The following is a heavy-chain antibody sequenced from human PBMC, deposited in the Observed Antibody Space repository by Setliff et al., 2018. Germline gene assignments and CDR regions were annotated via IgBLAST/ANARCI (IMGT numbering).Heavy chain of an antibody. CDR2: KSNRGDT. V-gene: IGHV4-59*01. Sequence: SETLSLTCTVSGGSIGSSFWNWIRQSPGKGLEWIGYKSNRGDTNSNPSLRSRLTMSVDTSKSQFSLNLTSVTAADTAVYFCARAVDSSGYFPYWYFDLWGRGALVAVSS. CDR1: GGSIGSSF. J-gene: IGHJ2*01. D-gene: IGHD3-22*01. CDR3: ARAVDSSGYFPYWYFDL.